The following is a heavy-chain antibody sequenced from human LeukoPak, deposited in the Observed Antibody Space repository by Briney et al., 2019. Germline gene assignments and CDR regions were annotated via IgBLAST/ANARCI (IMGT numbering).Heavy chain of an antibody. D-gene: IGHD4-23*01. V-gene: IGHV4-39*07. CDR2: IYYSGST. J-gene: IGHJ2*01. CDR3: ARGATVDWYFDL. CDR1: GGSISSSSYY. Sequence: SETLSLTCTVSGGSISSSSYYWGWIRQPPGKGLEWIGSIYYSGSTYYNPSLKSRVTISVDTSKNQFSLKLSSVTAADTAVYYCARGATVDWYFDLWGRGTLVTVSS.